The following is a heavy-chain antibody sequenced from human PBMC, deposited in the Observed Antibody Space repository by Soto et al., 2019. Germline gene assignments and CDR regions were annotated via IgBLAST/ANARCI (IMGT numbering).Heavy chain of an antibody. V-gene: IGHV4-39*07. J-gene: IGHJ5*02. CDR2: IYYSGST. Sequence: SETLSLTCTVSGGSISSSSYYWGWIRQPPGKGLEWIGSIYYSGSTYYNPSLKSRVTISVDTSKNQFSLKLSSVTAADTAVYYCARGSGWNWFDPWGQGTLVTVS. CDR1: GGSISSSSYY. D-gene: IGHD6-19*01. CDR3: ARGSGWNWFDP.